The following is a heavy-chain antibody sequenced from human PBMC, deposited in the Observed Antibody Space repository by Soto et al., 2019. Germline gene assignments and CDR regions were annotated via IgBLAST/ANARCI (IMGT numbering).Heavy chain of an antibody. D-gene: IGHD6-6*01. CDR3: ASCSIAAFGMDV. CDR2: IYYSGST. V-gene: IGHV4-39*01. J-gene: IGHJ6*02. CDR1: GGSISSSSYY. Sequence: PSETLSLTCTVSGGSISSSSYYWGWIRQPPGKGLEWIGSIYYSGSTYYNPSLKSRVTISVDTSKNQFSLKLSSVTAADTAVYYCASCSIAAFGMDVWGQGPTGTVSS.